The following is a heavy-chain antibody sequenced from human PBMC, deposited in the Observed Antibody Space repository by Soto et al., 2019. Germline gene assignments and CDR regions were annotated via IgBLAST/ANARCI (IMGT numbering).Heavy chain of an antibody. CDR3: ARRGGATIMDY. D-gene: IGHD5-12*01. Sequence: PSETLSLTCTVSGVPISSSSYYWDWIRQPPGKGLELIGSIYYSGSTYYNPSLKSRVTISVDTSKMQFSLKLSSVTAADTAVYYCARRGGATIMDYWGQGTLVTVSS. CDR1: GVPISSSSYY. V-gene: IGHV4-39*01. CDR2: IYYSGST. J-gene: IGHJ4*02.